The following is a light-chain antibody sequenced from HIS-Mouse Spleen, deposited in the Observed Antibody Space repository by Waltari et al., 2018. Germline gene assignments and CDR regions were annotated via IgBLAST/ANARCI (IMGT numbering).Light chain of an antibody. Sequence: SYELTQPPSVSVSPGQTARITCPGDALPKQYAYWYQQKPGQAPVLVIYKDSERPSGIPERFSGSSSGTTVTLTISGVQAEDEADYYCQSADSSGTGWVFGGGTKLNVL. CDR3: QSADSSGTGWV. CDR2: KDS. V-gene: IGLV3-25*03. CDR1: ALPKQY. J-gene: IGLJ3*02.